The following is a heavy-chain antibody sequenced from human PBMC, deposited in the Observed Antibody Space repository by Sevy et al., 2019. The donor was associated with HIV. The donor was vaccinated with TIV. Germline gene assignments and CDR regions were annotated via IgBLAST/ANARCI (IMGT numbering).Heavy chain of an antibody. CDR3: ARDGYDGSGYQRGLFDF. Sequence: ASVKVSGKASGYIFTSYGISWVRQAPRQGLEWMGWINGHNGNTNYVRNLQGRVTMTTDTSTNTAYMELRSLRSDDTAVYYCARDGYDGSGYQRGLFDFWGQGTLVTVSS. V-gene: IGHV1-18*01. D-gene: IGHD3-22*01. CDR2: INGHNGNT. J-gene: IGHJ4*02. CDR1: GYIFTSYG.